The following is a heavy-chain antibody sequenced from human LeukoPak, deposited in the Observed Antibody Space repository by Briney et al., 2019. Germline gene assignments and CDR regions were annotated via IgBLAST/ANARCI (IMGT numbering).Heavy chain of an antibody. Sequence: ASVKVSCKASGYTFTSYGISWVRQAPGQGLEWMGWISAYNGNTNYAQKLQGRVTMTTDTSTSTAYMELRSLRSDDTAVYYCASDFLGYCSGGSCYRGGFYFDYWGQGTLVTVSS. CDR3: ASDFLGYCSGGSCYRGGFYFDY. CDR2: ISAYNGNT. D-gene: IGHD2-15*01. CDR1: GYTFTSYG. J-gene: IGHJ4*02. V-gene: IGHV1-18*01.